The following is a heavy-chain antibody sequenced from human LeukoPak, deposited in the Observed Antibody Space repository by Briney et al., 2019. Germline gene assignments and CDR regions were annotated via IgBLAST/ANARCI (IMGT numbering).Heavy chain of an antibody. CDR2: INPSGGST. J-gene: IGHJ5*01. V-gene: IGHV1-46*01. Sequence: RASVKVSCKASGYTLTSYYMHWVRQAPGQGLEWMGIINPSGGSTNYAQKLQGRVTMTTDTSTSTAYMEMRSLRSDDTAVYYCVRVAMIRGVVFKNWFDSWGQGSLVTVSS. CDR3: VRVAMIRGVVFKNWFDS. D-gene: IGHD3-10*01. CDR1: GYTLTSYY.